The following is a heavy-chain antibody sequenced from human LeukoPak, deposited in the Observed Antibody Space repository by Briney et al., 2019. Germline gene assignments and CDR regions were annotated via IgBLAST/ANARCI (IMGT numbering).Heavy chain of an antibody. D-gene: IGHD2-15*01. CDR2: IFYSGTT. V-gene: IGHV4-39*01. Sequence: SETLSLTCTVSGGSISSSSYYWGWIRQPPGKGLEWIGNIFYSGTTYYNPSLMSRVTISVDTSKNQFSLKMRSVTAADTAVYYCARVLRGGTYYFDYWGQGTPVTVSS. CDR3: ARVLRGGTYYFDY. J-gene: IGHJ4*02. CDR1: GGSISSSSYY.